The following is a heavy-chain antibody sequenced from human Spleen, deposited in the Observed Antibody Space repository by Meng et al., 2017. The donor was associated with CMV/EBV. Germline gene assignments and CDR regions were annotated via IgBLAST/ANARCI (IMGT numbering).Heavy chain of an antibody. J-gene: IGHJ4*02. D-gene: IGHD2-15*01. Sequence: GESLKISCAASGFTFDDYAMNWVRQAPGKGLEWVSRISWNGDNIEYADSVKGRFTISRDNSKNTLYLQMNSLRAEDSAVYYCAKDTPLKPDYWGQGTLVTVSS. CDR2: ISWNGDNI. CDR1: GFTFDDYA. V-gene: IGHV3-20*04. CDR3: AKDTPLKPDY.